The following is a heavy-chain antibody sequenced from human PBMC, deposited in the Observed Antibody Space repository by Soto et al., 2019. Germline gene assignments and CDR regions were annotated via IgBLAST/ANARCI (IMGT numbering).Heavy chain of an antibody. CDR2: ISGSGGST. V-gene: IGHV3-23*01. CDR3: AKPYYDYVWGSYRYTDHDAFDI. Sequence: GGSLRLSCAASGFTFSSYAMSWVRQAPGKGLEWVSAISGSGGSTYYADSVKGRFTISRDNSKNTLYLQMNSLRAEDTAVYYCAKPYYDYVWGSYRYTDHDAFDIWGQGTMVTVSS. D-gene: IGHD3-16*02. J-gene: IGHJ3*02. CDR1: GFTFSSYA.